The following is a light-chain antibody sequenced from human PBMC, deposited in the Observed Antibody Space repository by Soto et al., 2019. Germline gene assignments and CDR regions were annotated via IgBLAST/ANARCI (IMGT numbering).Light chain of an antibody. Sequence: DIQMTQSPSTLSGSVGDRVTITCRASQTISSWLAWYQQKPGKAPKLLIYKASTLKSGIPDRFSGSGSGTDFTLTISRLEPEDFAVYYCQQYGSSLTWTFGQGTKVDIK. J-gene: IGKJ1*01. CDR1: QTISSW. CDR3: QQYGSSLTWT. CDR2: KAS. V-gene: IGKV1-5*03.